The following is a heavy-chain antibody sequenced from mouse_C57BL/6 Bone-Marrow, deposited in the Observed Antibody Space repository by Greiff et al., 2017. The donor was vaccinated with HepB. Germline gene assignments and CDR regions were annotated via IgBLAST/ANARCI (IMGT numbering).Heavy chain of an antibody. J-gene: IGHJ2*01. CDR1: GFTFSSYG. CDR3: ARQGLCQRGDYFDY. Sequence: EVQGVESGGDLVKPGGSLKLSCAASGFTFSSYGMSWVRQTPDKRLEWVATISSGGSYTYYPDSVKGRFTISRDNAKNTLYLQMSSLKSEDTAMYYCARQGLCQRGDYFDYWGQGTTLTVSS. CDR2: ISSGGSYT. D-gene: IGHD3-1*01. V-gene: IGHV5-6*01.